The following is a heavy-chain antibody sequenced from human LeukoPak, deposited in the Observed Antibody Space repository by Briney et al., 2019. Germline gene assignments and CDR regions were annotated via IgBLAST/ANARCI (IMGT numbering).Heavy chain of an antibody. D-gene: IGHD2/OR15-2a*01. CDR2: INPISGGT. CDR1: GYTFTGSY. V-gene: IGHV1-2*02. CDR3: ARGPNTSYWFDP. J-gene: IGHJ5*02. Sequence: ASVKVSCKASGYTFTGSYIHWVRQAPGQGLEWMGWINPISGGTNYAQNFQGRVTMTRDTSITTTYMKLSRLTSDDTAVYYCARGPNTSYWFDPWGQGTLVTVSS.